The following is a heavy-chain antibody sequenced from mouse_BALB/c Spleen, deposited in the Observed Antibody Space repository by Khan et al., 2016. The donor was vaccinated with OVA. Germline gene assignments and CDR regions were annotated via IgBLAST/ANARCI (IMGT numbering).Heavy chain of an antibody. CDR3: VGDGAYYRSDGLFAY. Sequence: QVQLKQSGAELARPGASVKMSCKASGYTFTSYTIHWIKLRPGQGLEWIGYINPNNGYTNYNQKFKDKATLTADKSSTTVYMQLSSLTSDDSAVYNWVGDGAYYRSDGLFAYWGQGTLVTVSA. CDR1: GYTFTSYT. D-gene: IGHD2-14*01. CDR2: INPNNGYT. J-gene: IGHJ3*01. V-gene: IGHV1-4*01.